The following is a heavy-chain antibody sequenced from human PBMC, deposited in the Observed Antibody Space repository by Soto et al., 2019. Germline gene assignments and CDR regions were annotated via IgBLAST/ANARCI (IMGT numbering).Heavy chain of an antibody. CDR3: AREADGSGSYYTTGFDY. J-gene: IGHJ4*02. V-gene: IGHV1-69*13. CDR1: GGTFSSYA. D-gene: IGHD3-10*01. CDR2: IIPIFGTA. Sequence: EASVKVSCRASGGTFSSYAISWVRLAPGQGLEWMGGIIPIFGTANYAQKFQGRVTITADGSTSTAYMELSSLRSEDTAVYYCAREADGSGSYYTTGFDYWGQGTLVTVSS.